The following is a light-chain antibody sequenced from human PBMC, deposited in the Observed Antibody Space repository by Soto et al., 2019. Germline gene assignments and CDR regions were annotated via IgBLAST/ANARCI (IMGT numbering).Light chain of an antibody. J-gene: IGLJ1*01. CDR1: SSDVGAHNF. V-gene: IGLV2-8*01. Sequence: QSVLTQSPSASGSPGQSVTISCTGTSSDVGAHNFVSWHQQHPGKAPKLMIYEVSKRPSGVPDRFSGSKSGNTASLTVSGLQAEDEADYYCSSYAGSNNYVFGTGTKVTVL. CDR2: EVS. CDR3: SSYAGSNNYV.